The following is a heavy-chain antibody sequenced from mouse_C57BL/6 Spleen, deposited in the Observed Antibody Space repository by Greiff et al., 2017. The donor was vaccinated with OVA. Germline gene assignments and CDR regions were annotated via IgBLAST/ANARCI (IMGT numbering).Heavy chain of an antibody. CDR2: INPNNGGT. J-gene: IGHJ3*01. CDR3: ARSVGDYYGSGAWFAY. D-gene: IGHD1-1*01. V-gene: IGHV1-26*01. CDR1: GYTFTDYY. Sequence: EVQLQQSGPELVKPGASVKISCKASGYTFTDYYMNWVKQSHGKSLEWIGDINPNNGGTSYNQKFKGKATLTVDKSSSTAYMELRSLTSEDSAVYYCARSVGDYYGSGAWFAYWGQGTLVTVSA.